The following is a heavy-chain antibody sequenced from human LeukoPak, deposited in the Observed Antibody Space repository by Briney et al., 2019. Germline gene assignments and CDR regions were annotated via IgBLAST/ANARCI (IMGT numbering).Heavy chain of an antibody. CDR3: ARRGDILTGYYIFNY. Sequence: GESLKISCKGSGYTFTNYWIGWVRQMPGKGLEWMGIIYPGDSETRYSPSFQGQVTISADKSISTAYLQWSSLKASDTAMYYCARRGDILTGYYIFNYWGQGALVTVSS. CDR1: GYTFTNYW. J-gene: IGHJ4*02. V-gene: IGHV5-51*01. CDR2: IYPGDSET. D-gene: IGHD3-9*01.